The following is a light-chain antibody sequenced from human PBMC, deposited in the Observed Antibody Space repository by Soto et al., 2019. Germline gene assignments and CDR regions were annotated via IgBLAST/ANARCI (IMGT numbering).Light chain of an antibody. CDR3: QQYYSYPALT. CDR1: QAISSY. V-gene: IGKV1-8*01. Sequence: AIRMTQSPSSLSAEIGDRVTITCRASQAISSYIAWYQQKPGEAPKFLIYAASALQSGVPSRFSGSGSGTDFTLTIVDLQSEDFATYYCQQYYSYPALTFGGGTKVEIK. J-gene: IGKJ4*01. CDR2: AAS.